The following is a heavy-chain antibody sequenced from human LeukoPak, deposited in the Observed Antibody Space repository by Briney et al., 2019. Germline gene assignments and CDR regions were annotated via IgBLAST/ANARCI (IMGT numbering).Heavy chain of an antibody. CDR2: INPNSGGT. J-gene: IGHJ4*02. CDR1: GYTFTGYY. CDR3: ARDFLGYCSGGSCGTFDY. V-gene: IGHV1-2*02. D-gene: IGHD2-15*01. Sequence: ASVKVSCKASGYTFTGYYMHWVRQAPGQGLEWMGWINPNSGGTNYAQKFQGRVTMTRDTSISTAYMELSRLRSDATAVYYCARDFLGYCSGGSCGTFDYWGQGTLVTVSS.